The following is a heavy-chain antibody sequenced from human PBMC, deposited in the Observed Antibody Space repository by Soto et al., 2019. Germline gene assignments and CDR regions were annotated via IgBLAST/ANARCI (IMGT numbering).Heavy chain of an antibody. CDR3: AKEGDYSAFDI. Sequence: QVQLVESGGGVVQPGRSLRLSCAASGFTFSSYGMHWVRQAPGKGLEWVAVISYDGSNKYYADSVKGRFTISRDNSKNTLYLQMNSLRAEDTAVYYCAKEGDYSAFDIWGQGTMVSVSS. D-gene: IGHD4-17*01. J-gene: IGHJ3*02. CDR2: ISYDGSNK. V-gene: IGHV3-30*18. CDR1: GFTFSSYG.